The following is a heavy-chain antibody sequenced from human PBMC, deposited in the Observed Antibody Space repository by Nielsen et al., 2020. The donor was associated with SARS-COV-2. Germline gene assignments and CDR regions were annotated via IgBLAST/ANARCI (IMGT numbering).Heavy chain of an antibody. J-gene: IGHJ4*02. CDR1: GFTFSSYA. Sequence: GGSLRLSCAASGFTFSSYAMHWVRQAPGKGLEWVAVISYDGSNKYYADSVKGRFTISRDNSKNTLYLQMNSLRAEDTAVYYCARSRRGYSSYDLPYYWGQGTLVTVSS. CDR2: ISYDGSNK. V-gene: IGHV3-30-3*01. CDR3: ARSRRGYSSYDLPYY. D-gene: IGHD5-12*01.